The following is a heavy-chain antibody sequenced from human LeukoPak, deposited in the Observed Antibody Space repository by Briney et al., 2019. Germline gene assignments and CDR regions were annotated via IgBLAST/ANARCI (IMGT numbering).Heavy chain of an antibody. Sequence: GGSLRLSCAASGFTFSSYEMNWVRQAPGKGLEWISYISASGTITHYADSVEGRFTISRDNAKNSLYLQMNSLRAEDTAVYYCAKVGYSSSWCSYYYYYYMDVWGKGTTVTISS. D-gene: IGHD6-13*01. CDR1: GFTFSSYE. J-gene: IGHJ6*03. V-gene: IGHV3-48*03. CDR3: AKVGYSSSWCSYYYYYYMDV. CDR2: ISASGTIT.